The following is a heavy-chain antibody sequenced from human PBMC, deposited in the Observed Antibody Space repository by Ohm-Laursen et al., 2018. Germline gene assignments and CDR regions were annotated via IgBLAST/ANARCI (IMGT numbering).Heavy chain of an antibody. J-gene: IGHJ4*02. V-gene: IGHV3-49*03. CDR3: TRVGVTYYYDSRGY. CDR2: IRSKAYGGTT. D-gene: IGHD3-22*01. Sequence: SLRLSCAATGFTFGDYAMSWFRQAPGKGLEWVGFIRSKAYGGTTEYAASVKGRFTISRDDPKSIAYLQMNSLKTEDTAVYYCTRVGVTYYYDSRGYWGQGTLVTVSS. CDR1: GFTFGDYA.